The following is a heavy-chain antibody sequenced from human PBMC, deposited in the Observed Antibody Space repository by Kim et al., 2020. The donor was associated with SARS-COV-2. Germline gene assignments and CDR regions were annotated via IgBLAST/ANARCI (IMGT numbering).Heavy chain of an antibody. CDR1: GYSFTNYW. CDR2: IYPGDADT. V-gene: IGHV5-51*01. D-gene: IGHD5-12*01. CDR3: ARVRGSSGYDRIDH. J-gene: IGHJ4*02. Sequence: GESLKISCEGSGYSFTNYWIGWVRQMPGKGLEWMGIIYPGDADTRYSPSFQGQVTISADKSISTAYVQWSSLKASDTAMYYCARVRGSSGYDRIDHWGQGTLVTVSS.